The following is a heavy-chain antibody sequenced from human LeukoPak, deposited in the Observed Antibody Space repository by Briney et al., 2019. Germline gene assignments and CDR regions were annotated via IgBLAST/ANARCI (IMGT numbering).Heavy chain of an antibody. D-gene: IGHD6-13*01. V-gene: IGHV3-33*01. Sequence: PGGSLRLSCAASGFTFSDHGIHWVRHGPGKGPEWVAIIYYDGKNKYYADSAKGRFTISRDNPKNTAYLQMNSLRGDDTGVYYCSRGGWPTAGTPRMDVWGQGTTVIVSS. J-gene: IGHJ6*02. CDR3: SRGGWPTAGTPRMDV. CDR2: IYYDGKNK. CDR1: GFTFSDHG.